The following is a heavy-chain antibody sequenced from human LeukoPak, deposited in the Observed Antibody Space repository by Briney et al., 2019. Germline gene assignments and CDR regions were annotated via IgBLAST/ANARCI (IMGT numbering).Heavy chain of an antibody. Sequence: PKASVKVSCKASGYTFTSYDINWVRQATGQGLEWMGWMNPNSGNTGYAQKFQGRVTMTRNTSISTAYMELSSLRSEDTAVYYCASQRQGAYYDSTGYPNDAFDIWGQGTMVTVSS. CDR1: GYTFTSYD. CDR3: ASQRQGAYYDSTGYPNDAFDI. V-gene: IGHV1-8*01. CDR2: MNPNSGNT. D-gene: IGHD3-22*01. J-gene: IGHJ3*02.